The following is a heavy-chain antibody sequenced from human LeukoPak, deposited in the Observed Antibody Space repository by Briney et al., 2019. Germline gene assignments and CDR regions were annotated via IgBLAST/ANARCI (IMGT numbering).Heavy chain of an antibody. CDR3: ASSLIKGSGSYTFDY. J-gene: IGHJ4*02. Sequence: PSETLSLTCAVSGYSISSGYYWGWIRQPPGQGLEWIGSIYHSGSTYCNPSLKSRVTISVDTSKNQFSLKLSSVTAADTAVYYCASSLIKGSGSYTFDYWGQGTLVTVSS. V-gene: IGHV4-38-2*01. D-gene: IGHD3-10*01. CDR1: GYSISSGYY. CDR2: IYHSGST.